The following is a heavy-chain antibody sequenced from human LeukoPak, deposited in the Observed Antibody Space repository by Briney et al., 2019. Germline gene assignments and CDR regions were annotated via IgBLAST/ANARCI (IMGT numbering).Heavy chain of an antibody. CDR2: IYSRGRT. CDR1: GVSISSSTSS. CDR3: ARALGRYGSGNYRLYYYYYMDV. J-gene: IGHJ6*03. V-gene: IGHV4-61*02. D-gene: IGHD3-10*01. Sequence: PSQTLSLTCTVSGVSISSSTSSWNWIRQPAGKGLEWIGRIYSRGRTNYNPSLKSRVTISEDTSKNQFSLNLSSVTAADTAVYYCARALGRYGSGNYRLYYYYYMDVWGKGTTVTISS.